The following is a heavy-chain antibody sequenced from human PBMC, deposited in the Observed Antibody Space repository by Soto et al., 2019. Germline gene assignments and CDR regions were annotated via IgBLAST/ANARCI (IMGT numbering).Heavy chain of an antibody. J-gene: IGHJ6*02. CDR2: IDPSDSYT. D-gene: IGHD4-17*01. CDR3: ARVNYGDYRTYYYYGMDV. Sequence: GESLKISCKGSGYSFTSHWISWVRQMPGKGLEWMGRIDPSDSYTNYSPSFQGHVTISADKSISTAYLQWSSLKASDTAMYYCARVNYGDYRTYYYYGMDVWGQGTTVTVSS. V-gene: IGHV5-10-1*01. CDR1: GYSFTSHW.